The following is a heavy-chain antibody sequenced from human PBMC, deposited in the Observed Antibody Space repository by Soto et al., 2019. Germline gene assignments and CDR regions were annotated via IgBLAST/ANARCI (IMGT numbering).Heavy chain of an antibody. J-gene: IGHJ3*01. V-gene: IGHV3-33*01. D-gene: IGHD2-21*01. CDR3: ARDLYSTYPSDAFNV. CDR2: IWFDGSKY. CDR1: GFTFRDYN. Sequence: LRLSCVASGFTFRDYNMHWVRQAPGKGLEWVAIIWFDGSKYYYADPVQGRFTISRDNSRNTLYLQMNGLRAEDTAVYHCARDLYSTYPSDAFNVWGQGTSVTVSS.